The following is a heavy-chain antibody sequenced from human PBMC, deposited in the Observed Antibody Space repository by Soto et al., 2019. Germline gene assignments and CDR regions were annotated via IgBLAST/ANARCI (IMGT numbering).Heavy chain of an antibody. CDR2: IGTTSSYI. V-gene: IGHV3-21*01. CDR1: GFTFGTYT. Sequence: EVQLVESGGGLVKPGGSLRLSCAASGFTFGTYTMNWVRQVPGKGLEWVSSIGTTSSYIYYADSVRGRFTISRDNAGGSVYLQMSSLRAEDTAVYYCARVMCGDCSSYYYYSMDVWCQGTTVTVSS. J-gene: IGHJ6*02. D-gene: IGHD2-21*02. CDR3: ARVMCGDCSSYYYYSMDV.